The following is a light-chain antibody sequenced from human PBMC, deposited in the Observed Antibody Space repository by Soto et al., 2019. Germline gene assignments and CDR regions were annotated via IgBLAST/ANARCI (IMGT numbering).Light chain of an antibody. V-gene: IGLV1-47*02. Sequence: QSALTQPASVSGSPGQSITISCTGTSSDVGDYDYVSWYQQLPGAAPKLLIYSDNQRPSGVTDRVSGSKSGTSASLAISGLRSEDEADYYCATWDASLSGRVFGGGTKLTVL. CDR3: ATWDASLSGRV. CDR1: SSDVGDYDY. J-gene: IGLJ3*02. CDR2: SDN.